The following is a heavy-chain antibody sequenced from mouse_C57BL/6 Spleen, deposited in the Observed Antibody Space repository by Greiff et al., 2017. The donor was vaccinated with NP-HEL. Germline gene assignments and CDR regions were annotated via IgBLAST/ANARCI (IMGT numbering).Heavy chain of an antibody. D-gene: IGHD1-1*01. V-gene: IGHV1-50*01. CDR1: GYTFTSYW. J-gene: IGHJ3*01. Sequence: QVQLQQPGAELVKPGASVKLSCKASGYTFTSYWMQWVKQGPGQGLEWIGEIDPSDSYTNYNQKFKGKATLTVDTSSSTAYMQLSSLTSEDSAVYYCACAYGSPAWFAYWGQGTLVTVSA. CDR3: ACAYGSPAWFAY. CDR2: IDPSDSYT.